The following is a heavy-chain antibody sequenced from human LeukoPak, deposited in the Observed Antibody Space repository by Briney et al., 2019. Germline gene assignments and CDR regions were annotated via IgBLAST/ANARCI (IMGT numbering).Heavy chain of an antibody. V-gene: IGHV4-59*01. CDR3: ARGGSGISNAFDI. CDR1: GGSISSYY. CDR2: LYYSGST. Sequence: PSETLSLTCTVSGGSISSYYWSWIRQPPGKGLEWIGYLYYSGSTNSNPSLKSRVTMSVDTSKNQFSLKLRSVTAADTAVYYCARGGSGISNAFDIWGQGTMVTVSS. J-gene: IGHJ3*02. D-gene: IGHD3-10*01.